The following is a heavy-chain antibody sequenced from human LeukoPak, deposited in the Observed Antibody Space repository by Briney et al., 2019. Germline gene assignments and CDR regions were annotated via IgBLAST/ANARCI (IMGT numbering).Heavy chain of an antibody. Sequence: SETLSLTCTVSGGSISSYYWSWIRQPPGKGLEWIGYIYTSGSTNYNPSLKSRVNISVDTSKNQFSLKLSSVTAADTAVYYCARRYDFWSGSWFDPWGQGTLVTVSS. CDR1: GGSISSYY. CDR3: ARRYDFWSGSWFDP. D-gene: IGHD3-3*01. V-gene: IGHV4-4*09. J-gene: IGHJ5*02. CDR2: IYTSGST.